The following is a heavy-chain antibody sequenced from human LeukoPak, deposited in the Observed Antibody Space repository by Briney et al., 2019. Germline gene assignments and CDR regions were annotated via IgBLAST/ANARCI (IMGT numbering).Heavy chain of an antibody. J-gene: IGHJ6*03. CDR2: MNPNSGNT. Sequence: ASVKVSCKASGYTFTSYDINWVRQATGQGLEWMGWMNPNSGNTGYAQKFQGRVTITTDESTSTAYMELSSLRSEDTAVYYCARGRNFNYYDSSNYMDVWGKGTTVTVSS. V-gene: IGHV1-8*03. D-gene: IGHD3-22*01. CDR1: GYTFTSYD. CDR3: ARGRNFNYYDSSNYMDV.